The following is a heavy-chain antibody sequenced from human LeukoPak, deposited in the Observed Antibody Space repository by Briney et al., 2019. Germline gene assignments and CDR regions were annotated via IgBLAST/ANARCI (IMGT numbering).Heavy chain of an antibody. CDR3: ARYASSGYPDY. J-gene: IGHJ4*02. D-gene: IGHD3-22*01. Sequence: SETLSLTCTVSGGSISSSSYYWGWIRQPPGKGLEWIGSIYYSGSTYYNPSLKSRVTISVDTSKNQFSLRLSSVTAADTAVYYCARYASSGYPDYSGQGSLVTVSS. V-gene: IGHV4-39*01. CDR2: IYYSGST. CDR1: GGSISSSSYY.